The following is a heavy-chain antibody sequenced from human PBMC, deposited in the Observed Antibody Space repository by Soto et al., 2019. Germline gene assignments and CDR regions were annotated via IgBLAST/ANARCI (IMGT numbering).Heavy chain of an antibody. V-gene: IGHV4-4*07. CDR2: IYTSGST. Sequence: QVQLQESGPGLVKPSETLSLTCTVSGGSISSYYWSWIRQPAGKGLAWIGRIYTSGSTNYNPSLKSRVTMSVDTSKNQFSLQLSSVTAADTAVYYCARALNYYGSGINWFDPWGQGTLVTVSS. CDR3: ARALNYYGSGINWFDP. CDR1: GGSISSYY. D-gene: IGHD3-10*01. J-gene: IGHJ5*02.